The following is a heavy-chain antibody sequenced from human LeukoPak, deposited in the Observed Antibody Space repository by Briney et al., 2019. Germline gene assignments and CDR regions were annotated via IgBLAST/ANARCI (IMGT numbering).Heavy chain of an antibody. V-gene: IGHV5-51*01. CDR3: ARRTGKPQVVPAYYFDY. CDR1: GYSFTSYW. D-gene: IGHD2-2*01. J-gene: IGHJ4*02. Sequence: GESLKISCKGSGYSFTSYWIGWVRQMPGKGLGWMGIIYPGDSDTRYSPSFQGQVTISADKSISTAYLQWSSLKASDTAMYYCARRTGKPQVVPAYYFDYWGQGTLVTVSS. CDR2: IYPGDSDT.